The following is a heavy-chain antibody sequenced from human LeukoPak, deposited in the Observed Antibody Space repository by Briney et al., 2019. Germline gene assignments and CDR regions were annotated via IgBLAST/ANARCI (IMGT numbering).Heavy chain of an antibody. CDR1: GGSVSSYY. CDR3: ARDGPSDFFDY. CDR2: IYTSGGT. J-gene: IGHJ4*02. D-gene: IGHD3-3*01. V-gene: IGHV4-4*07. Sequence: PSETLSLTCTVSGGSVSSYYWSWIRQPAGKGLEWIGRIYTSGGTNYNPSLKSRVTISLDESKNQFSPKLSSVTAADTAVYYCARDGPSDFFDYWGQGTLVTVSS.